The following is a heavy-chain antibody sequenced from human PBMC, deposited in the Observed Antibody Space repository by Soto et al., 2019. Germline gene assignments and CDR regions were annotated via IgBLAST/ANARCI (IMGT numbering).Heavy chain of an antibody. Sequence: PGGSLRLSCAASGFTFSSYAMHWVRQAPGKGLEWVAVISYDGSNKYYADSVKGRFTISRDNSKNTLYLQMNSLRAEDTAVYYCASHGDRWLRSKNRFDYWGQGTLVTVSS. D-gene: IGHD5-12*01. J-gene: IGHJ4*02. CDR2: ISYDGSNK. V-gene: IGHV3-30-3*01. CDR1: GFTFSSYA. CDR3: ASHGDRWLRSKNRFDY.